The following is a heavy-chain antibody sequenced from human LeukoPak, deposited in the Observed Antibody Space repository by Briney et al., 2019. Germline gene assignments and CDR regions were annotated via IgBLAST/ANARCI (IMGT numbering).Heavy chain of an antibody. CDR2: INHSGST. Sequence: SETLSLTCAVYGGSFSGYYWSWIRQPPGKGLEWIGEINHSGSTNYNPSLKSRVTISVDTSKNQLSLKLSSVTAADTAVYYCARGNYDFWSGSFRNEYFQHWGQGTLVTVSS. D-gene: IGHD3-3*01. CDR1: GGSFSGYY. V-gene: IGHV4-34*01. CDR3: ARGNYDFWSGSFRNEYFQH. J-gene: IGHJ1*01.